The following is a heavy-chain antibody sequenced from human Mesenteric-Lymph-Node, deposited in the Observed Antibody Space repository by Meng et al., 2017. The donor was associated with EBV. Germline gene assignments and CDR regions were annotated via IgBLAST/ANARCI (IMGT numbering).Heavy chain of an antibody. Sequence: QVDWVEPGGGLVHPGRSLRLSCAASGYIFSIYGIHWVRQAPGKGLEWVAVISYDGLNKYYADSVKGRFTISRDNSKNMLFLQMNSLRADDTAVYYCAKEQPVMVATHFDYWGQGTLVTVSS. J-gene: IGHJ4*02. D-gene: IGHD3-10*01. CDR1: GYIFSIYG. CDR3: AKEQPVMVATHFDY. CDR2: ISYDGLNK. V-gene: IGHV3-30*18.